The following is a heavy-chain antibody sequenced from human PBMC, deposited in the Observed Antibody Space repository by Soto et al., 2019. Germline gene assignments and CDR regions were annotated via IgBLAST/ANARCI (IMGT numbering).Heavy chain of an antibody. CDR1: GYTFTIYG. J-gene: IGHJ4*02. CDR3: ARVDYYDSSGYYGY. CDR2: ISGYNGNT. D-gene: IGHD3-22*01. V-gene: IGHV1-18*04. Sequence: QVQLVQSGAEVKKPGASVKVSCKASGYTFTIYGISWVRQAPGQGREWMGWISGYNGNTDYAQNLQDRVTLNTDASTSSVYMELRSLRSDDSAVYYCARVDYYDSSGYYGYWGQGTLITVSS.